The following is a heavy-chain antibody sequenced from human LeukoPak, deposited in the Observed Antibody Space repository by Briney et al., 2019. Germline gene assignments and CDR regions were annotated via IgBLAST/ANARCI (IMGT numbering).Heavy chain of an antibody. CDR1: GYTFTGYY. D-gene: IGHD2-2*02. CDR2: INPNSGGT. CDR3: ARDGVVPAAIQGFDYYYMGV. V-gene: IGHV1-2*02. J-gene: IGHJ6*03. Sequence: ASVKVSRKASGYTFTGYYMHWVRHAPRQGLEWMGWINPNSGGTNYAQKFQGRVAMTRDTSISTAYMELSRLRSDDTAVYYCARDGVVPAAIQGFDYYYMGVWGKGTTVTVPS.